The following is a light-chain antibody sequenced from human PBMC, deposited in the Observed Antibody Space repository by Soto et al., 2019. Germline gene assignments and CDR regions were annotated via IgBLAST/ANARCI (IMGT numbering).Light chain of an antibody. CDR2: DAS. Sequence: EIVLTQSPPTLSLSPGESATLSCRASQSVSSYFSWYQQKPGQAPRLVIYDASNRATGIPPRFSGSGSETDFTLTISSLEPEDFAVYYCQQRINWPPMFTFGQGTKLEIK. J-gene: IGKJ2*01. V-gene: IGKV3-11*01. CDR3: QQRINWPPMFT. CDR1: QSVSSY.